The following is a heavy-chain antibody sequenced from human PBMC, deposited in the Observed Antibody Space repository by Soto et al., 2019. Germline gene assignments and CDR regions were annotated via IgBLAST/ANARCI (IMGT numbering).Heavy chain of an antibody. V-gene: IGHV4-30-4*01. J-gene: IGHJ4*02. Sequence: QVQLQESGPGLVKPSQTLSLTCTVSGGSISSGDYYWSWIRQPPGKGLEWIGYIYYSGSTYYNPSLKSRVTISVDTSENQFSLKLCSVTAADTAVYYCPRYLIPGGYFDYWGQGTLVTVSS. CDR2: IYYSGST. D-gene: IGHD3-10*01. CDR3: PRYLIPGGYFDY. CDR1: GGSISSGDYY.